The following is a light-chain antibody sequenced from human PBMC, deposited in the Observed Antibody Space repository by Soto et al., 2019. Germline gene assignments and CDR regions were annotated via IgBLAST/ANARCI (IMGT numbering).Light chain of an antibody. Sequence: SVLTQPPSASGTPGQRVTISCSGSSSNIGSNSVNWYQQLPGTAPKLLIYSNDRRPSRVPDRFSGSKSGTSASLAISGLQSEDEADYYCAAWDDSLNGYVFGTGTKVTVL. J-gene: IGLJ1*01. V-gene: IGLV1-44*01. CDR3: AAWDDSLNGYV. CDR2: SND. CDR1: SSNIGSNS.